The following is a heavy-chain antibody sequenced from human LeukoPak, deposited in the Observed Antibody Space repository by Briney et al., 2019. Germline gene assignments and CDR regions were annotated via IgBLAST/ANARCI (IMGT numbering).Heavy chain of an antibody. Sequence: ASVKVSCKASGGTFSSYAISWVRQAPGQGLEWMGGIIPIFGTANYAQKFQGRVTITTDESTSTAYMELSSLRSEDTAVYYCARGTYSGYDPRYYYYMDVWGKGTTVTVSS. D-gene: IGHD5-12*01. CDR2: IIPIFGTA. V-gene: IGHV1-69*05. CDR3: ARGTYSGYDPRYYYYMDV. CDR1: GGTFSSYA. J-gene: IGHJ6*03.